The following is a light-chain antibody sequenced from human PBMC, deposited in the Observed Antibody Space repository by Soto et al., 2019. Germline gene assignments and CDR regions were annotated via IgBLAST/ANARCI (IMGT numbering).Light chain of an antibody. CDR3: QQYYSYPLG. V-gene: IGKV1-8*01. J-gene: IGKJ1*01. CDR1: QGISSY. CDR2: AAS. Sequence: AIRMTQSPSSFSASTGDRVTITCRASQGISSYLAGYQQKPGKAPKLLIYAASTLQSGVPSRFSGSGSGTDFTLTISCLQSEDFATYYCQQYYSYPLGFGQGTKVEIK.